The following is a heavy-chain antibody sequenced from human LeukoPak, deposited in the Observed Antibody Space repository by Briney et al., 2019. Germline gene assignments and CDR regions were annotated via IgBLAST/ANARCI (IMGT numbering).Heavy chain of an antibody. CDR1: GFTFANYA. D-gene: IGHD2-2*01. CDR3: AKAPLARCSGARCYFFDS. J-gene: IGHJ4*02. V-gene: IGHV3-23*01. Sequence: GGSLRLPCAASGFTFANYAMNWVRQPPGKCLEWVSSVTGDGRDTYHADSVKGRFTISRDNFKNTVYLQMNSLRVDDTATYYCAKAPLARCSGARCYFFDSWGQGTLVAVSS. CDR2: VTGDGRDT.